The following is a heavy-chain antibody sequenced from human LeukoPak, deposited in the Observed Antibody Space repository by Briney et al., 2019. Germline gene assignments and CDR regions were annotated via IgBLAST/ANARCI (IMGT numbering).Heavy chain of an antibody. V-gene: IGHV3-21*06. Sequence: GGSLRLXCAGSGFSFSSFSMNWVRQAPGKGLEWVSSINSGSTHLYYADSVKGRFTISRDNAENSLYLQMNSLRAEDTAVYYCVRDLNTVTTAFLVHWGQGTLVTVSS. CDR3: VRDLNTVTTAFLVH. CDR2: INSGSTHL. J-gene: IGHJ4*02. CDR1: GFSFSSFS. D-gene: IGHD4-11*01.